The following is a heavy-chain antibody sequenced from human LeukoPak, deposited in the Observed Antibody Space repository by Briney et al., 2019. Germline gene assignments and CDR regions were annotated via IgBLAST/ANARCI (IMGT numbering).Heavy chain of an antibody. D-gene: IGHD3-22*01. CDR1: GFTFSSYS. CDR2: ISSSSSYI. J-gene: IGHJ4*02. CDR3: AREARYYDSSGPGGFDY. Sequence: PGGSLRLSCAASGFTFSSYSMNWVRQAPGKGLEWVSSISSSSSYIYYADSVKGRFTISRDNAKNSLYLQMNSLRAEDTAVYYCAREARYYDSSGPGGFDYWGQGTLVTVSS. V-gene: IGHV3-21*01.